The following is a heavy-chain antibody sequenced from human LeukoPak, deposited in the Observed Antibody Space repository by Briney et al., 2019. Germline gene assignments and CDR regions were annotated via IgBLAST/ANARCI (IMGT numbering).Heavy chain of an antibody. V-gene: IGHV4-39*01. CDR1: GGSIRSSYYY. CDR3: ASGYDGMDV. CDR2: IYDSGST. Sequence: PSETLSLTCTVSGGSIRSSYYYWGWIRQPPGKGLEWIGSIYDSGSTYYNPSLKSRVTISVDTSKNQFSLKLNSVTAADTAVYYCASGYDGMDVWGQGTTVTVSS. J-gene: IGHJ6*02.